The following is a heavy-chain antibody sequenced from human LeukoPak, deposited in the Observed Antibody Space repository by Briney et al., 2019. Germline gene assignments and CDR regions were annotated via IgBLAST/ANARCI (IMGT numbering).Heavy chain of an antibody. V-gene: IGHV1-18*01. Sequence: ASVKVSCKASGYTFTSYGISWVRQAPGQGLEWMGWISAYNGNTNYAQKLKGRVTMTTDTSTSTAYMELRSLRSDDTAVYYCAREVYDYVWGSYRYTDYWGQGTLVTVSS. D-gene: IGHD3-16*02. CDR2: ISAYNGNT. CDR1: GYTFTSYG. CDR3: AREVYDYVWGSYRYTDY. J-gene: IGHJ4*02.